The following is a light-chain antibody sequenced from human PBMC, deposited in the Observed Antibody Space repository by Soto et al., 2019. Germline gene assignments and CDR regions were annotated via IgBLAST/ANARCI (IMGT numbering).Light chain of an antibody. CDR3: SSYAGSTNFVV. CDR1: SSDVGGYNF. V-gene: IGLV2-8*01. J-gene: IGLJ2*01. Sequence: QSVLTQPPSASGSPGQSVTISCTGTSSDVGGYNFVSWYQQHPDKAPKLMIYEVNKRPSGFPDRFSGSRSGNTASLTVSGLQAEDESDYYCSSYAGSTNFVVFGGGTQLTVL. CDR2: EVN.